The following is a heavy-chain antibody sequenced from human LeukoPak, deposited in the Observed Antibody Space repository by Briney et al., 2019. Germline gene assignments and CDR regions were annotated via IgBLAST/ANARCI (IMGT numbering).Heavy chain of an antibody. J-gene: IGHJ5*02. CDR3: ARAESNWFDP. CDR1: GGSIFSNNYY. V-gene: IGHV4-31*03. CDR2: VHYGVSS. Sequence: SQTPSLTCTVSGGSIFSNNYYWSWIRQLPGKGLEWIGYVHYGVSSYYNPSLKSRATISVDASKNQFSLKLSSATAADTAVYYCARAESNWFDPWGQGTLVTVSS.